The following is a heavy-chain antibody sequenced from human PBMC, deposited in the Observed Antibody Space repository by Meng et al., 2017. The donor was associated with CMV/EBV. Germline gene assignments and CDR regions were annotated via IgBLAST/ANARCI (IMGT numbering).Heavy chain of an antibody. Sequence: SQTLSLTGAISGDSVSSNSAAWNWIRQSPSRGLEWLGRTYYRSKWYNDYAVSVKSRITINPDTSKNQFSLQLNSVTPEDTAVYYCARVNIVVVPAAIDGSSFSYYGMDVWGQGTTVTVSS. V-gene: IGHV6-1*01. J-gene: IGHJ6*02. CDR3: ARVNIVVVPAAIDGSSFSYYGMDV. CDR1: GDSVSSNSAA. CDR2: TYYRSKWYN. D-gene: IGHD2-2*01.